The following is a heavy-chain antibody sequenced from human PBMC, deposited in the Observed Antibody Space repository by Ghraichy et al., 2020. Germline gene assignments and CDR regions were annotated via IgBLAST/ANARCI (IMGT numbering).Heavy chain of an antibody. D-gene: IGHD2-15*01. Sequence: ASVKVSCKASGYTFTSYGISWVRQAPGQGLERMGWISAYNGNTNYAQKLQGRVTMTTDTSTSTAYMELRSLRSDDTAVYYCARESGYCSGGSCYPFDYWGQGTLVTVSS. CDR2: ISAYNGNT. V-gene: IGHV1-18*01. CDR3: ARESGYCSGGSCYPFDY. CDR1: GYTFTSYG. J-gene: IGHJ4*02.